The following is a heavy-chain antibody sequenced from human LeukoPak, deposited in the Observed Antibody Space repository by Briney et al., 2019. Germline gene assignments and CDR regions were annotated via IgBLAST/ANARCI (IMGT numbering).Heavy chain of an antibody. V-gene: IGHV1-8*01. D-gene: IGHD1-1*01. Sequence: ASVKVSCKASGYTFTSYDINWVRQATGQGVEWMGWMNPNSGNTGYAQKFQGRVTMTRNTSISTAYMELSSLISEDTAVYYCARGQGNWNDVNFDYWGQGTLVTVSS. CDR3: ARGQGNWNDVNFDY. J-gene: IGHJ4*02. CDR2: MNPNSGNT. CDR1: GYTFTSYD.